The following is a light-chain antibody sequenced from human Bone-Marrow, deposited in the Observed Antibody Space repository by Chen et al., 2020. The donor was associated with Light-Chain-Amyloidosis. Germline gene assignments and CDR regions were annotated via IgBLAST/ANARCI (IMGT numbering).Light chain of an antibody. Sequence: VLSQPPATLSLAPGERATLSCRASQSVGAYLAWYQHKPGLAPRLLIYDATDRATGIPARFSGSGSGTDFTLTISSLEPEDFATYFCQQRSSWPPTFGLGTKLEIK. CDR3: QQRSSWPPT. CDR1: QSVGAY. J-gene: IGKJ2*01. CDR2: DAT. V-gene: IGKV3-11*01.